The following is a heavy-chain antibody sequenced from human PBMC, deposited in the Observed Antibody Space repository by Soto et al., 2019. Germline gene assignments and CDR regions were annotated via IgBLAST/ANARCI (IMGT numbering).Heavy chain of an antibody. J-gene: IGHJ6*02. CDR2: IYYTGST. V-gene: IGHV4-31*03. CDR1: GDSITSGGYY. D-gene: IGHD4-17*01. CDR3: ARDEEVNYSDYGGSDHYHGMDA. Sequence: SETLSLTCTVSGDSITSGGYYWSWIRQHPGKGLEWIGYIYYTGSTYYNPSLKSRVTISVDTSKNQFSLKLTSVTAADTAVYYCARDEEVNYSDYGGSDHYHGMDAWGQGTTVTVSS.